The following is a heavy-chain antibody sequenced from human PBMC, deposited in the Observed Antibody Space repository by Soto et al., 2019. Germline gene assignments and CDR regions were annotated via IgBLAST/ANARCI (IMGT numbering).Heavy chain of an antibody. CDR1: GYSFTSYW. V-gene: IGHV5-51*01. J-gene: IGHJ6*02. CDR3: ARGRSGMVRRVTYYYYYGMDV. CDR2: IYPGDSDT. Sequence: PGESLKISCKGSGYSFTSYWIGWVRQMPGKGLEWMGIIYPGDSDTRYSPSFQGQVTISADKSISTAYLQWSSLKASDTAMYYCARGRSGMVRRVTYYYYYGMDVWGQGTTVTVSS. D-gene: IGHD3-10*01.